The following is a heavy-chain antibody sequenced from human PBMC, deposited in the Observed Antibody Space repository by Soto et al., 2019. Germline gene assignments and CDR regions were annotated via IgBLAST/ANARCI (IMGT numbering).Heavy chain of an antibody. D-gene: IGHD3-3*01. CDR3: ARGFGQGGQFDI. CDR2: MYSGGLT. Sequence: EVQLVESGGGLVQPGGSLRLSCAASGFTVSNNYISWIRQAPGKGLEWVSVMYSGGLTYYADSVKGIFTISRDNSKNTLYLQMNSLRAEDTAVYYCARGFGQGGQFDIWCQGTMVTVSS. J-gene: IGHJ3*02. V-gene: IGHV3-66*01. CDR1: GFTVSNNY.